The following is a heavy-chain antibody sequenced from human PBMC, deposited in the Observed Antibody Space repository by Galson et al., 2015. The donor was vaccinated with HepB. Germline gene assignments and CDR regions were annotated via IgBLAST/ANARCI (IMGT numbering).Heavy chain of an antibody. D-gene: IGHD3-22*01. J-gene: IGHJ6*02. V-gene: IGHV3-64D*06. CDR2: ISSNGGST. CDR1: GFTFSSYA. Sequence: SLRLSCAASGFTFSSYAMHWVRQAPGKGLEYVSAISSNGGSTYYADSVKGRFTISRDNSKNTLYLQMSSLRAEDTAVYYCVKDRTPDDSSGYWVTWYYYYGMDVWGQGTTVTVSS. CDR3: VKDRTPDDSSGYWVTWYYYYGMDV.